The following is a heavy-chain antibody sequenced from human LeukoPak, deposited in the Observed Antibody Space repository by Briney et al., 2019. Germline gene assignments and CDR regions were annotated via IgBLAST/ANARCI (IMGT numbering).Heavy chain of an antibody. CDR2: VHLDGRT. D-gene: IGHD6-25*01. J-gene: IGHJ4*02. V-gene: IGHV4-4*02. CDR3: AREGGFHRPLDY. CDR1: GGSVINTNW. Sequence: SETLSLTCGVSGGSVINTNWWTWVRQPPGKGLEWIGEVHLDGRTNYNPSLESRLTMSVDVSENHVSLKLTSVTAADTAVYYCAREGGFHRPLDYSGQGTLVTVSS.